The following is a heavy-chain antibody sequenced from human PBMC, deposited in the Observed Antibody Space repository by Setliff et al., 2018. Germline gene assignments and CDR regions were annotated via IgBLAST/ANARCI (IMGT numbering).Heavy chain of an antibody. J-gene: IGHJ6*02. CDR2: IDTSGGT. CDR1: GASISSGTYY. CDR3: ARDRTAYNYGMDI. Sequence: SETLSLTCTVSGASISSGTYYWTWIRQPAGKGLEWVGRIDTSGGTNYNPSLNSRLTISVDPSKNQVSLQLKSATTADTAVYYCARDRTAYNYGMDIWGQGTTVTVSS. D-gene: IGHD5-18*01. V-gene: IGHV4-61*02.